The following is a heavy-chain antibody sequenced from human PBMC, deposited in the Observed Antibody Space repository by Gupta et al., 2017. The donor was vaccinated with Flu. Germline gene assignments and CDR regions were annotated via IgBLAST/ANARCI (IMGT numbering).Heavy chain of an antibody. CDR2: INQGGMDK. J-gene: IGHJ3*01. CDR1: RFTFSSRW. Sequence: AASRFTFSSRWMIWIRQAPGKGLEWVVRINQGGMDKYSVGSVKGRFTISSDNAKNSVCLQMSGLRAEDTAHEDCERDFADIGGKGTMFTVSS. V-gene: IGHV3-7*01. CDR3: ERDFADI.